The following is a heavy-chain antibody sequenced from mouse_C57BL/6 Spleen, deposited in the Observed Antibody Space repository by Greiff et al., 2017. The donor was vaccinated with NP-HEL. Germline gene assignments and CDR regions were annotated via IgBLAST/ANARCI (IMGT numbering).Heavy chain of an antibody. D-gene: IGHD2-4*01. CDR2: INPNNGGT. Sequence: EVQLQQSGPELVKPGASVKMSCKASGYTFTDYNMHWVKQSHGKSLEWIGYINPNNGGTSYNQKFKGKATLTVNKSSSTAYMELRSLTSEDSAVYYCARRRGYDYSFAYWGQGTLVTVSA. V-gene: IGHV1-22*01. CDR1: GYTFTDYN. CDR3: ARRRGYDYSFAY. J-gene: IGHJ3*01.